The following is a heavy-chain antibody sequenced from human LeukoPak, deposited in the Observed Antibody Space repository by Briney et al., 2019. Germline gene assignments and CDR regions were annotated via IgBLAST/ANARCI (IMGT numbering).Heavy chain of an antibody. CDR2: ISYDGSNK. CDR1: GFTFSSYG. CDR3: AREPVDTAMARGGMDV. J-gene: IGHJ6*02. Sequence: PGRSLRLSCAASGFTFSSYGMHWVRQAPGKGLEWVAVISYDGSNKYYADSVKGRFTISRDNSKNTLYLQMNSLRAEDTAVYYCAREPVDTAMARGGMDVWGQGTTVTVSS. V-gene: IGHV3-30*03. D-gene: IGHD5-18*01.